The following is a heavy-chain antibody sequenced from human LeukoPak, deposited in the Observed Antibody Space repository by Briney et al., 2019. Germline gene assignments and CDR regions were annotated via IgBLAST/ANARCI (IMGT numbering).Heavy chain of an antibody. Sequence: SETLSLTCAVSGGSISRSNWWSWVRPPPGNGLEWIGEIYHSGSTNYKPSLKSRVTISVDKSKNQFSLKLSSVTAADTAVYYCAGAHCGGDCYSGRAFDIWGQGTMVTVSS. J-gene: IGHJ3*02. D-gene: IGHD2-21*02. CDR2: IYHSGST. CDR3: AGAHCGGDCYSGRAFDI. CDR1: GGSISRSNW. V-gene: IGHV4-4*02.